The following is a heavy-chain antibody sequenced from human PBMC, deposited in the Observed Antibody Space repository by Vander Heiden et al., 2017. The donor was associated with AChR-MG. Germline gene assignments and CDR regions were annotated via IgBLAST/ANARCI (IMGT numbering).Heavy chain of an antibody. J-gene: IGHJ4*02. CDR1: GFTFSSYN. CDR3: ARVWYCTSTSCPDY. Sequence: EVHLVESGGGLVKPGGSLRLSCAASGFTFSSYNMNWVRQAPGKGLEWVSTIGSSSTYIYYADSVKGRFTISRDNAKNFLYLQMNSLRAEDSAVYYCARVWYCTSTSCPDYWGQGTLVTVSS. D-gene: IGHD2-2*01. V-gene: IGHV3-21*01. CDR2: IGSSSTYI.